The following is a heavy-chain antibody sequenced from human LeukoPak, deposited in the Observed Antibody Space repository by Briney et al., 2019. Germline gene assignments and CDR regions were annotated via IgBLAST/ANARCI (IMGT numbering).Heavy chain of an antibody. D-gene: IGHD7-27*01. Sequence: GGSLRLSCAASGLNFRKSWMTWVRQAPGRGLEWVANIKDDGSEKYYVDSVKGRFTISRDNAKSSLYLQMNSPSAEDTAVYFCTNWGDTWGLDFWGQGILVSVSS. J-gene: IGHJ4*02. CDR2: IKDDGSEK. CDR3: TNWGDTWGLDF. CDR1: GLNFRKSW. V-gene: IGHV3-7*01.